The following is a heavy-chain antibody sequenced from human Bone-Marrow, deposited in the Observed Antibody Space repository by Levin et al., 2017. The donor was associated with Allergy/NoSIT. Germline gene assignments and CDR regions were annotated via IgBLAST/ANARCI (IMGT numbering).Heavy chain of an antibody. CDR2: FYSGGSA. V-gene: IGHV3-53*01. CDR3: ATTGDCDGDCFLGH. J-gene: IGHJ4*02. Sequence: QPGGSLRLSCVVSGLSVSSSYMSWVRQAPGKGLEWISVFYSGGSAHYADSVKGRFTLMRDTSKNTLHLQMDNLRVEDTAVYYCATTGDCDGDCFLGHWGQGTLVTVSA. CDR1: GLSVSSSY. D-gene: IGHD2-21*02.